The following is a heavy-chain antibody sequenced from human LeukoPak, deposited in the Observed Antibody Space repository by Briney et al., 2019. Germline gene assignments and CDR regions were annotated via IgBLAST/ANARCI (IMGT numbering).Heavy chain of an antibody. CDR2: MYYSGSN. CDR1: GGSISSGDYY. D-gene: IGHD1-26*01. J-gene: IGHJ5*02. CDR3: ARQATKSRWFDP. Sequence: PSETLSLTCTVSGGSISSGDYYWSWLRQPPGKGLEWIAYMYYSGSNYYNPSLKSRVTISVDTSKNQFSLKLSSVTAADTAVYYCARQATKSRWFDPWGQGTLVTVSS. V-gene: IGHV4-30-4*01.